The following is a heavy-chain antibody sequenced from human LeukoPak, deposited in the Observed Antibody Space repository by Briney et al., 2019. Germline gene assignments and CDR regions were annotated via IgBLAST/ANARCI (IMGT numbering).Heavy chain of an antibody. V-gene: IGHV4-59*08. CDR3: ARARYYDFWSGPLDPYYGMDV. Sequence: SETLSLTCTVSGGSISSYYWSWIRQPPGKGLEWIGYIYYSGSTNYNPSLKSRVTISVDTSKNQFSLKLSSVTAADTAVYYCARARYYDFWSGPLDPYYGMDVWGQGTTVTVSS. D-gene: IGHD3-3*01. CDR2: IYYSGST. CDR1: GGSISSYY. J-gene: IGHJ6*02.